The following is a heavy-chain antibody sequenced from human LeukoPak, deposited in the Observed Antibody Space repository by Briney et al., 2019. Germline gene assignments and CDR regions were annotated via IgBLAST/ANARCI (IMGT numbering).Heavy chain of an antibody. D-gene: IGHD3-10*01. V-gene: IGHV3-21*04. CDR1: GFTFSSYS. CDR3: ARQFGSGSYYNP. Sequence: GGSLRLSCAASGFTFSSYSMNWVRQAPGKGLKGVSSISSSSSYIYYADSVKGRFTISRDNAKNSLYLQTNSLRAEDTAVYYCARQFGSGSYYNPWGQGTLVTVSS. J-gene: IGHJ5*02. CDR2: ISSSSSYI.